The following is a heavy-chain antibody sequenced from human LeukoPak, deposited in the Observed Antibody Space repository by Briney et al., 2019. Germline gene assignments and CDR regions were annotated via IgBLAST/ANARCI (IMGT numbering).Heavy chain of an antibody. V-gene: IGHV4-39*07. D-gene: IGHD3-22*01. CDR2: IYYSGST. CDR3: ARDPTYYYDYSGSREGDY. J-gene: IGHJ4*02. CDR1: GGSISSDSYY. Sequence: KASETLSLTCTVSGGSISSDSYYWGWIRQPPGKGLEWIGSIYYSGSTYYNPSLKSRVTISVDTSKNQFSLKLSSVTAADTAVYYCARDPTYYYDYSGSREGDYWGQGTLVTVSS.